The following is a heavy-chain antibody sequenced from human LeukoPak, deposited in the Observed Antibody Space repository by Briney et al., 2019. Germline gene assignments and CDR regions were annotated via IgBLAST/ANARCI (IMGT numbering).Heavy chain of an antibody. Sequence: QPGGSMRLSCAASGFTFSSYGMHWVRQAPGKGLEWVAVIWYDGSNKYYADSVKGRFTIPRDNSKNTLYLQLNSLRAEDTAVYYCANPFGDNHSSNWNNWFDPWGQGTLVTVSS. CDR1: GFTFSSYG. J-gene: IGHJ5*02. CDR2: IWYDGSNK. V-gene: IGHV3-33*06. CDR3: ANPFGDNHSSNWNNWFDP. D-gene: IGHD6-13*01.